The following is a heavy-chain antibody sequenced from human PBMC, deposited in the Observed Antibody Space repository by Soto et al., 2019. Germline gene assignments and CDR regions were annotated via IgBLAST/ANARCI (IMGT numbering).Heavy chain of an antibody. J-gene: IGHJ4*02. Sequence: QVQLQESGPGLVKPAETLSLTCSVSGGSISSSYWSWIRQPAGKVLEWIGRIYASGSTNYNPSLKSRVTMSVVTSKNQCSLKLRSVTAADTAVYYCARACSSTSCYDVFDYWGQGTLVTVSS. CDR2: IYASGST. V-gene: IGHV4-4*07. CDR1: GGSISSSY. CDR3: ARACSSTSCYDVFDY. D-gene: IGHD2-2*01.